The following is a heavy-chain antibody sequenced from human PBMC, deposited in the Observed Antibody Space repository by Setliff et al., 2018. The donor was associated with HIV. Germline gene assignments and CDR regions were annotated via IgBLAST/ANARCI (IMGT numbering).Heavy chain of an antibody. Sequence: SETLSLTCAFYGESMSGYFWTWIRQSPGTGLEWLGEIAHSGGTNYKSSLKSRLTISVDPSRNQFSLRLTSVTVADTAVYYCATEGREKLALFDHWGLGTQVTVSS. V-gene: IGHV4-34*01. CDR1: GESMSGYF. J-gene: IGHJ4*02. D-gene: IGHD6-6*01. CDR3: ATEGREKLALFDH. CDR2: IAHSGGT.